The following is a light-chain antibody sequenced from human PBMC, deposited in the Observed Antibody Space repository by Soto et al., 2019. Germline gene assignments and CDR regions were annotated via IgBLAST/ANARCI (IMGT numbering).Light chain of an antibody. Sequence: QTVVTQEPSLTVSPGGTVTLTCASSTGAVTSGYYPNWFQQKPGQAPRALIYSTNNKYSWTPVRFSGSLLGGKAALTLSGVQAEDEAGYYCLLYYGGQMGVFGGGTKLTVL. V-gene: IGLV7-43*01. CDR1: TGAVTSGYY. CDR3: LLYYGGQMGV. CDR2: STN. J-gene: IGLJ2*01.